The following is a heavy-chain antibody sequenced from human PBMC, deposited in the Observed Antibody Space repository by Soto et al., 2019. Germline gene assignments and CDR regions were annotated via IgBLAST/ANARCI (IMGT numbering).Heavy chain of an antibody. CDR1: GFTFSSYE. J-gene: IGHJ4*02. Sequence: VQLVESGGDLVQPGGYLRLSCAASGFTFSSYEMNWVRQAPGKGLEWVSYISSTGTSMDYADSVKGRFTISRDNAKNSLFLQLNSLRDEDTAVYYCARETHFIDYWGQGTLVSVSA. CDR3: ARETHFIDY. V-gene: IGHV3-48*03. CDR2: ISSTGTSM.